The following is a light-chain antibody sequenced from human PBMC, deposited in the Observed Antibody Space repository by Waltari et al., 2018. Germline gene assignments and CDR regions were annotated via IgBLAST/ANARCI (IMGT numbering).Light chain of an antibody. CDR3: CSYGGSSPWV. Sequence: QSAPTQPASVSGSPGQASTISCTGTSSAVGSYELFPCYQQHPGKAPKFIIYEDSKRPSGVSNRFSASKSGNTASLTISGLQAEDEAHYYCCSYGGSSPWVFGGGTKVIVL. CDR2: EDS. J-gene: IGLJ3*02. V-gene: IGLV2-23*01. CDR1: SSAVGSYEL.